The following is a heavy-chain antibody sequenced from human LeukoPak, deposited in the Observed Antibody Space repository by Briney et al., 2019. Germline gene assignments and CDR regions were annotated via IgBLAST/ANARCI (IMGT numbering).Heavy chain of an antibody. CDR3: ARESRRITMVRGLDMDV. CDR1: GLTFSSYW. V-gene: IGHV3-7*03. J-gene: IGHJ6*04. Sequence: GGSLRLSCAASGLTFSSYWMHWVRRAPGKGLEWVANIKEDGSQKYFVDSVKGRFTISIDNAKNSLYLQMNSLRAEDTAVYYCARESRRITMVRGLDMDVWGKGTTVTVSS. CDR2: IKEDGSQK. D-gene: IGHD3-10*01.